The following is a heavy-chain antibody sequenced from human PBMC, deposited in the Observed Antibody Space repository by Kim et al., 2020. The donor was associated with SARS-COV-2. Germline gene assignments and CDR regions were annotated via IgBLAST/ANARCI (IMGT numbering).Heavy chain of an antibody. CDR3: ARDGTTNSGYDPGALYYYYGMDV. V-gene: IGHV3-33*01. D-gene: IGHD5-12*01. CDR2: IWYDGSNK. Sequence: GGSLRLSCAASGFTFSSYGMHWVRQAPGKGLEWVAVIWYDGSNKYYADSVKGRFTISRDNSKNTLYLQMNSLRAEDTAVYYCARDGTTNSGYDPGALYYYYGMDVWGQGTTVTVSS. CDR1: GFTFSSYG. J-gene: IGHJ6*02.